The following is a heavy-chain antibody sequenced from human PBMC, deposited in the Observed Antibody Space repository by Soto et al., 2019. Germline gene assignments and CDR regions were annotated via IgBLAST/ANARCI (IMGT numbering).Heavy chain of an antibody. Sequence: GGSLRLSCAASGFTFSSYAMHWVRQAPGKGLEYVSAISSNGGSTYYANSVKGRFTISRDNSKNTLYLQMGSLRAEDMAVYYCARSKAGTGSLFDYWGQGTLVTVSS. CDR2: ISSNGGST. CDR3: ARSKAGTGSLFDY. V-gene: IGHV3-64*01. D-gene: IGHD6-19*01. CDR1: GFTFSSYA. J-gene: IGHJ4*02.